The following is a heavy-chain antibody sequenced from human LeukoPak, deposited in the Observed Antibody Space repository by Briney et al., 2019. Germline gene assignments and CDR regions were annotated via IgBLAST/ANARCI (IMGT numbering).Heavy chain of an antibody. Sequence: PGGSLRLSCAASGFTFSSYAMHWVRQAPGKGLEWVAVISYDGSNKYYADSVKGRFTISRDNSKNTLYLQMNSLRAEDTAVYYCARNPGIAAAGWGYWGQGTLVTVSS. CDR3: ARNPGIAAAGWGY. CDR1: GFTFSSYA. D-gene: IGHD6-13*01. CDR2: ISYDGSNK. J-gene: IGHJ4*02. V-gene: IGHV3-30-3*01.